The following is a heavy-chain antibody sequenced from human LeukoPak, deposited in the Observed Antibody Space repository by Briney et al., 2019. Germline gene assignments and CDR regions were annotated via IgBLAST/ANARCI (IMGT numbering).Heavy chain of an antibody. J-gene: IGHJ4*02. CDR3: AKASWVSSADAVL. CDR1: GFTFSSYA. Sequence: GGSLRLSCAASGFTFSSYAMSWVRQDPARGLECFSSLRGDGETFYADSVKGRFSFSRDESRNTVYLHLNNLRVEDTAVYYCAKASWVSSADAVLWGQGTVVTVS. D-gene: IGHD3-16*01. CDR2: LRGDGET. V-gene: IGHV3-23*01.